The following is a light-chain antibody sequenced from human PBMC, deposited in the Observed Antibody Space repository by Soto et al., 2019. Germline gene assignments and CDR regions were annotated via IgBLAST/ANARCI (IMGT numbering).Light chain of an antibody. CDR1: QTISSW. V-gene: IGKV1-5*03. Sequence: DIQMAQSPSTLSGSVGDRVTITCRASQTISSWLAWYQQKPGKAPRLLIYEASRLESGVPSRISGSGSGTEFTLTISSLEPEDFAVYYCQQLTDWPPQWTFGQGTKVDIK. CDR2: EAS. J-gene: IGKJ1*01. CDR3: QQLTDWPPQWT.